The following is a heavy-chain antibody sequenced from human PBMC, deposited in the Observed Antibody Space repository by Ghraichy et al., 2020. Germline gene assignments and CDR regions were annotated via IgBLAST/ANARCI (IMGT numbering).Heavy chain of an antibody. Sequence: GGSLRLSCVASGFTFSDYGMPWVRQAPGKGLEWVTSISYDGSNVYYADSVKGRFTVSRDNSTSTLFLQMSSLRHEDTAVYYCAKPPPLIGNAYWGQGTVGSASS. CDR2: ISYDGSNV. J-gene: IGHJ4*02. V-gene: IGHV3-30*18. CDR3: AKPPPLIGNAY. D-gene: IGHD1-26*01. CDR1: GFTFSDYG.